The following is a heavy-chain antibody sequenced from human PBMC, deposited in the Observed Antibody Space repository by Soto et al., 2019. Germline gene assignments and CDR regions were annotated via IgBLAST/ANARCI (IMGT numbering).Heavy chain of an antibody. Sequence: QVQLVQSGAEVRKPGSSVQVSCKASGGTFYTYTFSWVRQAPGQGLEWMGSITPIYPTTNYAEKFQGRLTVTADGSTSPAYMELSSLTSDDTAVYYCARIPRYSFPTSDDLDSWGQGTLVTVSS. V-gene: IGHV1-69*15. CDR3: ARIPRYSFPTSDDLDS. CDR2: ITPIYPTT. CDR1: GGTFYTYT. D-gene: IGHD5-18*01. J-gene: IGHJ4*02.